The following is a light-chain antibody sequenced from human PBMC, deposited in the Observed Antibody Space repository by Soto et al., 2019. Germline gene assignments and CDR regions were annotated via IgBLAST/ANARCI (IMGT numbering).Light chain of an antibody. J-gene: IGLJ1*01. CDR1: SSDVGAYNY. V-gene: IGLV2-14*01. Sequence: QSVLTQPASVSGSPGQSITLSCTGTSSDVGAYNYVSWYQQHPGKAPKLMIYDVSNRPSGISDRFSVSKSGNTASLTISNLQADDEADYYCSSYTNSGTYVFGTGTKVTVL. CDR3: SSYTNSGTYV. CDR2: DVS.